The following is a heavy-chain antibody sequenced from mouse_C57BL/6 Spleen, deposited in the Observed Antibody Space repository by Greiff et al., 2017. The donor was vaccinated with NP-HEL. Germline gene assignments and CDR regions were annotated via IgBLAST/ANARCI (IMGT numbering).Heavy chain of an antibody. CDR3: ARRDDGYYVDAMDY. J-gene: IGHJ4*01. Sequence: QVQLQQPGAELVMPGASVKLSCKASGYTFTSYWMHWVKQRPGQGLEWIGEIDPSDSYTNYNQKFKGKSTLNVDKSSSTAYMQLSSLTSEDSAVYYCARRDDGYYVDAMDYWGQGTSVAVSS. D-gene: IGHD2-3*01. CDR2: IDPSDSYT. CDR1: GYTFTSYW. V-gene: IGHV1-69*01.